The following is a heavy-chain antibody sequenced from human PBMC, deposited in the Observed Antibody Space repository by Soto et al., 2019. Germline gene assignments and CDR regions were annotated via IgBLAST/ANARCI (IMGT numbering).Heavy chain of an antibody. J-gene: IGHJ5*02. CDR2: IIPIFGTA. V-gene: IGHV1-69*12. CDR3: ARVAYYYDSSGYGWFDP. Sequence: QVQLVQSGAEVKKPGSSVKVSCKASGGTFSSYAISWVRQAPGQGLEWMGGIIPIFGTANYAQKFQGRVTITAXXSXSTXYMELSSLRSEDTAVYYCARVAYYYDSSGYGWFDPWGQGTLVTVSS. D-gene: IGHD3-22*01. CDR1: GGTFSSYA.